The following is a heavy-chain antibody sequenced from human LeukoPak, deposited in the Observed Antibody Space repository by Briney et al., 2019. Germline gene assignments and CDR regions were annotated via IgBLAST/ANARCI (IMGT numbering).Heavy chain of an antibody. Sequence: GGSLRLSCAASGFTFSDYILDWVRQAPGKGLEWVGRIRRGTNNYTTEYAASVKGRFIISRDDSKNSLYPHMNSLKTEDTAVYHCTRDGGDSTKTAFDMWGQGTMVTVSS. J-gene: IGHJ3*02. D-gene: IGHD2/OR15-2a*01. CDR3: TRDGGDSTKTAFDM. CDR2: IRRGTNNYTT. CDR1: GFTFSDYI. V-gene: IGHV3-72*01.